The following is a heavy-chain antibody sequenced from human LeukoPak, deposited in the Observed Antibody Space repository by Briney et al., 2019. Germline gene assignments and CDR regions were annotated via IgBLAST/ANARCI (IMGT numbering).Heavy chain of an antibody. CDR3: ARVYPYYDSSGYFDY. CDR2: INPNSSGT. D-gene: IGHD3-22*01. V-gene: IGHV1-2*02. Sequence: GASVKVSRKASGYTFTGYYMHWVRQAPGQGLEWMGWINPNSSGTNYAQKFQGRVTMTRDTSISTAYMELSRLRSDDTAVYYCARVYPYYDSSGYFDYWGQGTLVTVSS. CDR1: GYTFTGYY. J-gene: IGHJ4*02.